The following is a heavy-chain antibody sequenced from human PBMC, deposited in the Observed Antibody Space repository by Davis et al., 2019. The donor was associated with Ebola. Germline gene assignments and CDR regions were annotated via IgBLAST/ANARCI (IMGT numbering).Heavy chain of an antibody. CDR3: ANFWSGYFI. Sequence: PGGSLRLSCAASGFNVGSNYMSWVRQAPGKGLEWVSSISSSSSYVYYADSVKGRFTISRDNAKNSLYLQMNSLRDEDTAVYYCANFWSGYFIWGQGTMVTVSS. J-gene: IGHJ3*02. D-gene: IGHD3-3*01. CDR2: ISSSSSYV. CDR1: GFNVGSNY. V-gene: IGHV3-21*01.